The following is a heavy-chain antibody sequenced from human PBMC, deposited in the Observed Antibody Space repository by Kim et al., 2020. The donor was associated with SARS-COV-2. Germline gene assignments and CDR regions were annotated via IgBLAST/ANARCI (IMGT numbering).Heavy chain of an antibody. CDR2: ISWNSGSI. CDR1: GFTFDEYA. V-gene: IGHV3-9*01. CDR3: AKDPSIVGATLGPPVN. J-gene: IGHJ4*02. D-gene: IGHD1-26*01. Sequence: GGSLRLSCAASGFTFDEYAMHWVRQAPGKGLEWVSGISWNSGSIGYADSVKGRFTISRDNAKNSLYLQMNSLRAEDTALYYCAKDPSIVGATLGPPVNWGQGTLVTVSS.